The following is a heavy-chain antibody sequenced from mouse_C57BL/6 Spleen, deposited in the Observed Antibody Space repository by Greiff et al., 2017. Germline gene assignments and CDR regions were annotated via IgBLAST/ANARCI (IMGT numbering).Heavy chain of an antibody. V-gene: IGHV5-17*01. CDR2: ISSGSSTI. CDR3: AGSQLWWVDY. D-gene: IGHD1-1*02. CDR1: GFTFSDYG. Sequence: EVHLVESGGGLVKPGGSLKLSCAASGFTFSDYGMHWVRQAPEKGLEWVAYISSGSSTIYYADTVKGRFTISRDNAKNTLFLQMTSLRSEDTAMFYCAGSQLWWVDYWGQGTTLTVSS. J-gene: IGHJ2*01.